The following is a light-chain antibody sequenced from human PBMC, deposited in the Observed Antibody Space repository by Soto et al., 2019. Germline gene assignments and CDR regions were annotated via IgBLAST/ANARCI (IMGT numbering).Light chain of an antibody. CDR3: QQYNNWPLT. CDR2: GAS. V-gene: IGKV3-15*01. CDR1: QSVSSN. Sequence: EIVMTQSPATLSVSPGERATLSCRASQSVSSNLAWYQQKPGQAPRLLIYGASTRATGIPARFSGSGSGTEFTLTISSLQSEDFAVYYCQQYNNWPLTFGQGTKVDIX. J-gene: IGKJ1*01.